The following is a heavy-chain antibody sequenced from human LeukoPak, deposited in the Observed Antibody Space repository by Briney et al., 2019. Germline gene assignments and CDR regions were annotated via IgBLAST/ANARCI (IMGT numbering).Heavy chain of an antibody. V-gene: IGHV3-30*04. D-gene: IGHD6-19*01. CDR2: ISYDGSNK. CDR3: ARDRSGGSSHAPWFDP. CDR1: GLTFSSYA. Sequence: GRSLRLSCAASGLTFSSYAMHWVRQAPGKGLEWVAVISYDGSNKYYADSVKGRFTISRDNSKNTLYLQMNSLRAEDTAVYYCARDRSGGSSHAPWFDPWGQGTLVTVSS. J-gene: IGHJ5*02.